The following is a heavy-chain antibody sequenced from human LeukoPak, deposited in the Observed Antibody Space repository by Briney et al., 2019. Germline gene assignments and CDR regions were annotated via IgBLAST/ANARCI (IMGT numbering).Heavy chain of an antibody. V-gene: IGHV7-4-1*02. D-gene: IGHD4-11*01. CDR1: GYTFTSYA. Sequence: GASVKVSCKPSGYTFTSYAMNWVRQAPGQGLEWMGWINTNTGNPTYAQGFTGRFVFSLDTSVSTAYPQINSLKAEDTAVYYCARLGGGYSYHYHGMDVWGQGTTVTVSS. CDR2: INTNTGNP. CDR3: ARLGGGYSYHYHGMDV. J-gene: IGHJ6*02.